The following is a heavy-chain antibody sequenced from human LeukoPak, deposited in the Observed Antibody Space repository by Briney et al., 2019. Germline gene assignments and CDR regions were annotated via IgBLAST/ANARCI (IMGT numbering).Heavy chain of an antibody. V-gene: IGHV4-30-4*08. D-gene: IGHD5-18*01. CDR2: IYYSGST. CDR1: GGSISSGDYY. CDR3: ARGLDTALLNY. J-gene: IGHJ4*02. Sequence: SETLSLTCTVSGGSISSGDYYWTWIRQPPGKGLEWIGYIYYSGSTSYNPSLKSRVTISVDTSKNQFSLRLSSVTAADTAVYYCARGLDTALLNYWGQGTLVTVSS.